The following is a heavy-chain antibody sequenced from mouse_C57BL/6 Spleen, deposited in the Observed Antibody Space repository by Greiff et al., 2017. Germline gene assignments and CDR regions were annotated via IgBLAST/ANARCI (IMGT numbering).Heavy chain of an antibody. J-gene: IGHJ1*03. CDR3: VGYDGWYFDV. CDR1: GYTFTSYW. D-gene: IGHD2-14*01. Sequence: QVQLQQPGAELVKPGASVQMSCKASGYTFTSYWITWVKQRPGQGLEWIGDIYPGSGSTNYNEKFKSKATLTVDTSSSTAYMQLSSLTSEDSAVYYCVGYDGWYFDVWGTGTTVTVSS. CDR2: IYPGSGST. V-gene: IGHV1-55*01.